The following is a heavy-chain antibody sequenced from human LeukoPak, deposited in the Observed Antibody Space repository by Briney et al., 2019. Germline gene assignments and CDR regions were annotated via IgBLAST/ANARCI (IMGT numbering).Heavy chain of an antibody. Sequence: PSETLSLTCSFSGGSIRSYYWTWLRQPPGKGLEWIGYIYNNEITNYNPSLKSRVTISGDTSKKQFSLNLTSVTAADTAVYFCATDKDYYDSSFGSWGQGILVTVSS. CDR1: GGSIRSYY. V-gene: IGHV4-59*01. CDR3: ATDKDYYDSSFGS. CDR2: IYNNEIT. D-gene: IGHD3-22*01. J-gene: IGHJ4*02.